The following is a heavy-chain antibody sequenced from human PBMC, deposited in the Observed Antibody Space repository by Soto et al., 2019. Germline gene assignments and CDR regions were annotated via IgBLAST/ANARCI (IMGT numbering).Heavy chain of an antibody. CDR3: ASQGYCSGGSCYLDWFDP. V-gene: IGHV4-39*01. Sequence: SETLSLTCTVSGGSISSSSYYWGWIRQPPGKGLEWIGSIYYSGSTYHNPSLKSRATISVDTSKNQFSLKLSSVTAADTAVYYCASQGYCSGGSCYLDWFDPWGQGTLVTVSS. CDR2: IYYSGST. CDR1: GGSISSSSYY. D-gene: IGHD2-15*01. J-gene: IGHJ5*02.